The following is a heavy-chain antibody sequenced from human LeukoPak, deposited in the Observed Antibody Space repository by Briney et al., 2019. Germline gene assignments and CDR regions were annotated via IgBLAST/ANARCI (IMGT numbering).Heavy chain of an antibody. Sequence: NPGGSLRLSCAASGFTFSSHSMNWVRQAPGKGLEWVSSISSSSSFIYYAGSVKGRFTISRDNAKSSLYLQMNSLRAEDTAVYYCASRACTDGVCSFDYWGQGTLVTVSS. CDR2: ISSSSSFI. D-gene: IGHD2-8*01. J-gene: IGHJ4*03. CDR3: ASRACTDGVCSFDY. V-gene: IGHV3-21*06. CDR1: GFTFSSHS.